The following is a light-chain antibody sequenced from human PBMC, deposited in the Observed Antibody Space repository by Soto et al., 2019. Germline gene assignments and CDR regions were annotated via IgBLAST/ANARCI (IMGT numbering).Light chain of an antibody. CDR2: STN. CDR1: SAPISTTYY. Sequence: QAVVIQESSLSVSPGGTVTLTCGLRSAPISTTYYPAWYQQTPGQAPRTLIYSTNTRSSGVPDRFSGSIRANKAALTITGAQAEDEAEYHCVLYMGSGAYLFGPGTKLTVL. J-gene: IGLJ1*01. V-gene: IGLV8-61*01. CDR3: VLYMGSGAYL.